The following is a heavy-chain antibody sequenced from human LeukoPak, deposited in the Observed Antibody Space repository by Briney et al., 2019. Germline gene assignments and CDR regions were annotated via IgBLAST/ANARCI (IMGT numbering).Heavy chain of an antibody. CDR1: EFTVSRNY. Sequence: GGSLRLSCTASEFTVSRNYMLWVRQAPGKGLEWVPLIFSNGDTHYADSVKGRFTISRDTSKNTVSLQMNSLRVEYTAMYYCTRDQMNYWGQGTLVTVSS. V-gene: IGHV3-53*01. D-gene: IGHD5-24*01. J-gene: IGHJ4*02. CDR2: IFSNGDT. CDR3: TRDQMNY.